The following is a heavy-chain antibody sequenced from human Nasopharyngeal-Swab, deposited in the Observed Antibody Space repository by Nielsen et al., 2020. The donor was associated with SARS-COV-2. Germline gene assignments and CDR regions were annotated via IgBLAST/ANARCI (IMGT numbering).Heavy chain of an antibody. CDR3: ASYYDSSGYQTFYYYYMDV. Sequence: SETLFLTCTVSGGSISSSSYYWGWIRQPPGKGLEWIGSIYYSGSTYYNPSLKSRVTISVDTSKNQFSLKLSSVTAADTAVYYCASYYDSSGYQTFYYYYMDVWGKGTTVTVSS. J-gene: IGHJ6*03. CDR1: GGSISSSSYY. V-gene: IGHV4-39*01. CDR2: IYYSGST. D-gene: IGHD3-22*01.